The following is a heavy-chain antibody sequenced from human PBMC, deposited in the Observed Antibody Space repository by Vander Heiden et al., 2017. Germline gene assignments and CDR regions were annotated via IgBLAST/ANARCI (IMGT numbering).Heavy chain of an antibody. CDR1: GFTFSSYG. D-gene: IGHD6-13*01. V-gene: IGHV3-33*01. CDR3: ARYEQQLNNGMDV. Sequence: QVQLVESGGGVVQPGRSLRLACAASGFTFSSYGMHWVRQAPGKGLEWVAVIWYDGSKKYYADSVKGRFTISRDNSKNTLYLQMNSLRAEDTAVYYCARYEQQLNNGMDVWGQGTTVTVSS. CDR2: IWYDGSKK. J-gene: IGHJ6*02.